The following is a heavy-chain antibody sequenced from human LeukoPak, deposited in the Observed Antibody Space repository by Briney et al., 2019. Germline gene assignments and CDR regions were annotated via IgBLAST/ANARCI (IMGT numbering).Heavy chain of an antibody. CDR2: ISWNSGSI. CDR1: GFTFDDYA. D-gene: IGHD3-22*01. Sequence: PGGSLRLSCAASGFTFDDYAMHWVRQAPGKGLEWVSGISWNSGSIGYADSVKGRFTISRDNAKNSLYLQMNSLRAEDMALYYCAKGSPYDSSGSLDYWGQGTLVTVSS. V-gene: IGHV3-9*03. CDR3: AKGSPYDSSGSLDY. J-gene: IGHJ4*02.